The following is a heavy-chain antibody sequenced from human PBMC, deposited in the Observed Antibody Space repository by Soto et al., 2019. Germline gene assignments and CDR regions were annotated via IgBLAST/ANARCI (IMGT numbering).Heavy chain of an antibody. CDR2: IGTAGNT. V-gene: IGHV3-13*01. CDR1: GFSFSTYD. CDR3: ARDRSGWGLDS. Sequence: EVQLVKSGGGLVQPGGSLRLSCAASGFSFSTYDMHWVRQAPGKGLEWVSLIGTAGNTHYPDSVKGRFIISRDNAKSSLYLQMNSLRAGDTAVYYCARDRSGWGLDSWGQGTPVTVSS. J-gene: IGHJ5*01. D-gene: IGHD6-19*01.